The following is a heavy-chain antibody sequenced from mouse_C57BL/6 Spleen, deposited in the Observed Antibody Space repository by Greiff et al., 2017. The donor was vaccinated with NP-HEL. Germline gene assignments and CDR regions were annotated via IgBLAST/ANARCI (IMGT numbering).Heavy chain of an antibody. J-gene: IGHJ4*01. CDR2: IRLKSDNYAT. CDR1: GFTFSNYW. D-gene: IGHD2-12*01. CDR3: THRVTTGAMDY. Sequence: EVKLVESGGGLVQPGGSMKLSCVASGFTFSNYWMNWVRQSPEKGLEWVAQIRLKSDNYATHYAESVKGRFTISRDDSKSSVYLQMNNLRAEDTGIYYCTHRVTTGAMDYWGQGTSVTVSS. V-gene: IGHV6-3*01.